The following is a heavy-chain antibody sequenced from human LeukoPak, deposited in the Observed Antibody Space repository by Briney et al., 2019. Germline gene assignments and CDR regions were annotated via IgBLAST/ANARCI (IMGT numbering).Heavy chain of an antibody. CDR2: IYTSGST. J-gene: IGHJ4*02. V-gene: IGHV4-4*07. CDR1: GGSISSYY. CDR3: ARYYYDSSGYYLDY. Sequence: SETLSLTCTVSGGSISSYYWSWIRQPVGKGLEWIGRIYTSGSTNYNPSLKSRVTMSVDTSKNQFSLKLSSVTAADTAVYYCARYYYDSSGYYLDYWGQGALVTVSS. D-gene: IGHD3-22*01.